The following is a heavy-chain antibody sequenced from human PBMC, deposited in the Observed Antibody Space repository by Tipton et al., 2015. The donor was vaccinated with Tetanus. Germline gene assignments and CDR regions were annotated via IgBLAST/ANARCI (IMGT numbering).Heavy chain of an antibody. CDR2: IYHNGRA. J-gene: IGHJ4*02. D-gene: IGHD5-18*01. CDR3: ATRKHGYSYGFDF. Sequence: TLSLTCAVSRVSIDGAQWWSWVRQPPGKGPEWIGEIYHNGRANYNPSLKSRVTLSVDQSKNQFSLKVNSVTAAGTAVYYCATRKHGYSYGFDFWGQGTLVTVSS. V-gene: IGHV4-4*02. CDR1: RVSIDGAQW.